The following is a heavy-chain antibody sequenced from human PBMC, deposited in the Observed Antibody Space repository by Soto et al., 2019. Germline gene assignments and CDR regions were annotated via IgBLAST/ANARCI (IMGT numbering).Heavy chain of an antibody. CDR2: ISADGSYI. CDR3: ARDLTYGSGSYPLF. D-gene: IGHD3-10*01. V-gene: IGHV3-74*01. J-gene: IGHJ4*02. CDR1: GFTFSSYW. Sequence: PGGSLRLSCAASGFTFSSYWMHWVRQAPGEGLVWVSRISADGSYISYADSVKGRFTISRDNAENTLYLQMNSLRAEDTAVYYCARDLTYGSGSYPLFWGQGTLVTVSS.